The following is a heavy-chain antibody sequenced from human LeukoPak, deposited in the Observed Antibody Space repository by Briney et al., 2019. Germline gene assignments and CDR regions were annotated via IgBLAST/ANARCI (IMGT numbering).Heavy chain of an antibody. Sequence: GESLKISCKGSGYTFTSYWIGWVRQMPGKGLEWIGIIYPGDSDTRYSPSFQGQVTISVDKSISTAYLQWDSLKASDTAVYYCARQPGHYYYMDVWGKGTTVTVSS. J-gene: IGHJ6*03. V-gene: IGHV5-51*01. D-gene: IGHD1-14*01. CDR1: GYTFTSYW. CDR2: IYPGDSDT. CDR3: ARQPGHYYYMDV.